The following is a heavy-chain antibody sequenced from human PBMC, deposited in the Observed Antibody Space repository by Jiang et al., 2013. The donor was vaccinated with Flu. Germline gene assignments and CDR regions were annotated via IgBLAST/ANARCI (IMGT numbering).Heavy chain of an antibody. CDR3: ARGYTWSFDY. J-gene: IGHJ4*02. V-gene: IGHV6-1*01. D-gene: IGHD1-20*01. CDR2: TYYRSKWYN. Sequence: SRGLEWLGRTYYRSKWYNDYAVSVKTRITVDPDTSKNQFSLQLNSVTPEDTAVYYCARGYTWSFDYWGQGTLVTVSS.